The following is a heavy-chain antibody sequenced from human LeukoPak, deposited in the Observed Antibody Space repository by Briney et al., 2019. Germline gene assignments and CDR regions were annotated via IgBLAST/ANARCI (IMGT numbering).Heavy chain of an antibody. CDR1: GGSISSNNW. V-gene: IGHV4-4*02. CDR2: IYASGST. Sequence: SGTLSLTCAVSGGSISSNNWWSWVRQPPGKGLGWIGEIYASGSTNYKPSLKSRGTISVDKSKNQFSLKLSSVTAADTAVYYCARANDYGDPLPRYMDVWGKGTTVTVSS. D-gene: IGHD4-17*01. J-gene: IGHJ6*03. CDR3: ARANDYGDPLPRYMDV.